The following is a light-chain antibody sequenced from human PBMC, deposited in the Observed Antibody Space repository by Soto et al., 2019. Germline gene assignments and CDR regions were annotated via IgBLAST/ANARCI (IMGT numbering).Light chain of an antibody. CDR1: QSVSSN. V-gene: IGKV3-15*01. CDR2: GAS. Sequence: EIVMTQSPATLSVSPGERATLSCRASQSVSSNLAWYQQKPGQAPRLLIYGASTRATGIPARFSGSGSGTELNLTISSLQSEDFAVYYCQQYNNWPPWTFGQGTKVDIK. J-gene: IGKJ1*01. CDR3: QQYNNWPPWT.